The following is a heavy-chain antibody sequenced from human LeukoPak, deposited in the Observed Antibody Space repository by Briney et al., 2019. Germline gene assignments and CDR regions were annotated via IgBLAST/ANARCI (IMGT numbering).Heavy chain of an antibody. D-gene: IGHD3-16*01. Sequence: GGSLRLSCEASGFTFSDFYMSWVRQAPGQGLEWLSYISTTGYTIYYADSVKGRFTISRDNTQNSLFLQMDSLRVEDTAVYYCARDYASEYMDVWGKGTTVTVSS. CDR2: ISTTGYTI. CDR3: ARDYASEYMDV. CDR1: GFTFSDFY. J-gene: IGHJ6*03. V-gene: IGHV3-11*04.